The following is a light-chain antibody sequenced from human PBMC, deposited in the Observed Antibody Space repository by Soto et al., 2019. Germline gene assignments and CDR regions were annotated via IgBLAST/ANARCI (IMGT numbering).Light chain of an antibody. Sequence: EIVMTQSPATLSVSPGERGTLSCRASQSVSSDLAWYLQRPGQAPSLLVYGASTRATGMPARFSGSGSGTEFTLTISSQQSEDFAVYYCQQYNNWPHTFGQGTKLEIK. CDR3: QQYNNWPHT. CDR2: GAS. J-gene: IGKJ2*01. CDR1: QSVSSD. V-gene: IGKV3-15*01.